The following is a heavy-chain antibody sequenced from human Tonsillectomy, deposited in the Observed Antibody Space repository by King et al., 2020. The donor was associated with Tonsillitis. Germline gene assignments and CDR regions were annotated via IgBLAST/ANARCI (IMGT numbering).Heavy chain of an antibody. D-gene: IGHD6-19*01. V-gene: IGHV3-48*03. CDR3: ARVPASGWYADY. CDR2: ISTSVSTI. J-gene: IGHJ4*02. CDR1: GFTFSSYE. Sequence: VQLVQSGGGFIQPGGSLRLSCAASGFTFSSYEMNWVRQGPGKGREWVSYISTSVSTIYYAESVKGRFTISRDNAKSSLYLQMISLRVEDTAVYYCARVPASGWYADYWGQGTLVTVSS.